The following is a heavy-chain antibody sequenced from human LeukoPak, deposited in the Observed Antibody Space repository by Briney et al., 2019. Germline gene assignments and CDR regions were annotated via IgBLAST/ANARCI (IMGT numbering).Heavy chain of an antibody. CDR2: ISVSGSSI. D-gene: IGHD6-13*01. Sequence: GGSQRLSCAASGFTFSSYGMNCVRQAPGKGLEWVSSISVSGSSIHYADSVKGRFTISRDNAKTSLYLQMNSLSADDTAVYYCARVGGQQLVLSSYYFDYWGQGTLVTVSS. V-gene: IGHV3-21*01. CDR1: GFTFSSYG. CDR3: ARVGGQQLVLSSYYFDY. J-gene: IGHJ4*02.